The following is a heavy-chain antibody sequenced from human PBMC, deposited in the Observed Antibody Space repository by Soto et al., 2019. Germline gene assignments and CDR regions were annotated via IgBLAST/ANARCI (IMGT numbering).Heavy chain of an antibody. V-gene: IGHV3-48*03. CDR2: ISSSGNTI. CDR1: GFTFSSYE. D-gene: IGHD3-3*01. CDR3: ARERSIFGLIIRYYGMDV. J-gene: IGHJ6*02. Sequence: GGSLRLSCAASGFTFSSYEMNWVRQAPGKGLEWVSYISSSGNTIYYTDSVKGRFTISRDNANNSLYLQMNSLRAEDTAVYYCARERSIFGLIIRYYGMDVWGQWTTVTVSS.